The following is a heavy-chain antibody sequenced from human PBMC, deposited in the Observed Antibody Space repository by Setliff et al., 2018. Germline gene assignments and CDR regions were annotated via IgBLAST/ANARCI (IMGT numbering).Heavy chain of an antibody. D-gene: IGHD3-22*01. CDR2: ISYDGRTT. V-gene: IGHV3-30*04. CDR1: GFTFSTHA. CDR3: ATGKYYYDSSGKGETDEFDY. J-gene: IGHJ4*02. Sequence: PGGSLRLSCAASGFTFSTHAMHWVRQAPGKGLEWVAVISYDGRTTYYTDSVKGRFTISTDTSNNTLYLQMNSLRTEDTAVYYCATGKYYYDSSGKGETDEFDYWGQGTLVTVSS.